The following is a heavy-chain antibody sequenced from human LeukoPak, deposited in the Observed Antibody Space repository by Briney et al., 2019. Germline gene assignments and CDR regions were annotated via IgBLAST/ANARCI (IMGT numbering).Heavy chain of an antibody. J-gene: IGHJ4*02. CDR1: GFTFSNYA. CDR2: ISGSGGST. D-gene: IGHD3-10*01. CDR3: AKDPFGIKTHYFDF. V-gene: IGHV3-23*01. Sequence: GGSLRLSCAASGFTFSNYAMSWVRPAPGKGLEWVSGISGSGGSTFYADSGKDRFTIPRYNSKNTLYLQMNSPGADDTAVYYWAKDPFGIKTHYFDFWGKGTLVTVSS.